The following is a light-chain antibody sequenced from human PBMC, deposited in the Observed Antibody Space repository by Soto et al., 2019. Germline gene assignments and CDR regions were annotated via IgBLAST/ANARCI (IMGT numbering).Light chain of an antibody. CDR1: QGISSS. CDR3: QKLDNFPLT. Sequence: QLTQSQSFLSAFLGDRFTITCLASQGISSSLACYQQKPGEAPKLLIYAASTLQSGVPPRFSGSGSGTEFTLTISSLQPEDFASYYCQKLDNFPLTFGQGTRLEI. V-gene: IGKV1-9*01. J-gene: IGKJ5*01. CDR2: AAS.